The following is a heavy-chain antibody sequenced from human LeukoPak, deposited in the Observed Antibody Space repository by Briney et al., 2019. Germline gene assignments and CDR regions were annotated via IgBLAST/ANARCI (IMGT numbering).Heavy chain of an antibody. J-gene: IGHJ6*03. D-gene: IGHD4-17*01. V-gene: IGHV4-34*01. CDR3: ARQIETYGDYYEWSDYMDV. CDR1: GGSFSGYY. CDR2: INHSGST. Sequence: SETLSLTCAVYGGSFSGYYWSWIRQPPGKGLEWIGEINHSGSTNYNPSLKSRVTISVDTSKNQFSLKLSSATAADTAVYYCARQIETYGDYYEWSDYMDVWGKGTTVTISS.